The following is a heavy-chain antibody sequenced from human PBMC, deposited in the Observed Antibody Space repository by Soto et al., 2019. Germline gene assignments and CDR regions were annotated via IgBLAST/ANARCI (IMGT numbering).Heavy chain of an antibody. CDR2: VWYDGTNK. V-gene: IGHV3-33*01. D-gene: IGHD5-18*01. Sequence: QVQLVESGGAVVQPGRSLTLSCAASGFTFSSYGMHWVRQAPGKGLEWVAVVWYDGTNKYYADSVKGRFTISRDNSKNTLYLQMNSLRAEDTAVYYCAREGGYSYGRGSYGMDVWGQGTTVTVSS. J-gene: IGHJ6*02. CDR1: GFTFSSYG. CDR3: AREGGYSYGRGSYGMDV.